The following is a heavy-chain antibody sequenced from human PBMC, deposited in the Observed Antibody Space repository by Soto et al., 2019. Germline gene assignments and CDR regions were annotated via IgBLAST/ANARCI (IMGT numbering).Heavy chain of an antibody. Sequence: PGGSLRLSCAASVFTVNDYTMQWVRQTPGKGLEWVSLISWDGAKTXXADSVKGRXTISRYNSKNSXYLQTXNLRTEDTALYYCAKDIVPGGSPGGFDYWGQGX. V-gene: IGHV3-43*01. J-gene: IGHJ4*02. CDR1: VFTVNDYT. CDR3: AKDIVPGGSPGGFDY. CDR2: ISWDGAKT. D-gene: IGHD3-16*01.